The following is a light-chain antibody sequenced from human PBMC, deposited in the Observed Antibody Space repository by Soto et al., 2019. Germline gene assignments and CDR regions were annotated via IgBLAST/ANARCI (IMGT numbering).Light chain of an antibody. J-gene: IGLJ1*01. Sequence: QSVLTQPPSVSGAPGQRVTISCTGRSSNIGAGYDVHWYQQLPGTAPKLLIYGNSNRPSGVPDRFSGSKSGTSASLAITGLQAEDEADYYFQSYDSSLSGYVFGTGTKLTVL. CDR2: GNS. CDR3: QSYDSSLSGYV. V-gene: IGLV1-40*01. CDR1: SSNIGAGYD.